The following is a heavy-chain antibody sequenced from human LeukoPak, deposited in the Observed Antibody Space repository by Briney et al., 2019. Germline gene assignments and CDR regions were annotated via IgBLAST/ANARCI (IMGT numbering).Heavy chain of an antibody. J-gene: IGHJ5*02. V-gene: IGHV3-15*01. Sequence: PGGSLRLSCAASGFTFTNAWMSWVRQAPGKGLEWVGRIKSKTDGGTSDYAAPVTGRFTISRDDPKSTLYLEMNSLKTEDTGVYYCSTLWYGAWGQGTLVTVSS. CDR3: STLWYGA. D-gene: IGHD3-10*01. CDR2: IKSKTDGGTS. CDR1: GFTFTNAW.